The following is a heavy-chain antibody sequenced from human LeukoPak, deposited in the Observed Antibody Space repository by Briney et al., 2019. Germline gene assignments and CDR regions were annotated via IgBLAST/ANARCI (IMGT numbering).Heavy chain of an antibody. V-gene: IGHV3-23*01. D-gene: IGHD6-13*01. J-gene: IGHJ4*02. Sequence: GSLRLSCAASGFTSSSYALNWVRQAPGKGLEWVATVSGSGDRMYHADSVKGRFTISRDNSKNTIYLQMNSLRAEDTALYYCAKAAAAPGFDFWGQGTLVTVSS. CDR2: VSGSGDRM. CDR3: AKAAAAPGFDF. CDR1: GFTSSSYA.